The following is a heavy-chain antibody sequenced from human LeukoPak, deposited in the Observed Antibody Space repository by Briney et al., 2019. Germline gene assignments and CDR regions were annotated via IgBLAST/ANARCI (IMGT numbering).Heavy chain of an antibody. V-gene: IGHV3-7*01. D-gene: IGHD2-15*01. CDR1: GFTFNNYC. J-gene: IGHJ3*02. Sequence: PGGSLRLSCAASGFTFNNYCMTWVRQAPGKGLEWVTSIKHDGSNTFYVDSVKGRFTISRDNTANSLYLQMNSLRAEDTALYHCAKGVRQGDTCYIFFDIWGQGIMVTVSS. CDR2: IKHDGSNT. CDR3: AKGVRQGDTCYIFFDI.